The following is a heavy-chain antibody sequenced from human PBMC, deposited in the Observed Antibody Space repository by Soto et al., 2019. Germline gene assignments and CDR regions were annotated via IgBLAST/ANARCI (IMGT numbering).Heavy chain of an antibody. CDR1: GFTFSAYS. D-gene: IGHD1-7*01. J-gene: IGHJ3*02. CDR2: ITATGGNT. Sequence: GGSLRLCCAASGFTFSAYSMTWVRQAPGKGLEWVAHITATGGNTYYADSVRGRFTISRDTSGNTLYLQMNSLRAEDTALYYCAKCMQAYWNYDAHHIWGQGTMVTVSS. CDR3: AKCMQAYWNYDAHHI. V-gene: IGHV3-23*01.